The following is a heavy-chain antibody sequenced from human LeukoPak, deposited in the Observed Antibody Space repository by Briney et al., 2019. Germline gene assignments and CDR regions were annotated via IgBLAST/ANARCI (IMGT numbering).Heavy chain of an antibody. CDR1: GFTFSSYA. D-gene: IGHD6-13*01. Sequence: GGSLRLPCAASGFTFSSYAMSWVRQAPGKGLEWVSAISGSGGSTYYADSVKGRFTISRDNSKNTLYLQMNSLRAEDTAVYYCAKDRTLVLNYFDYWGQGTLVTVSS. V-gene: IGHV3-23*01. CDR3: AKDRTLVLNYFDY. CDR2: ISGSGGST. J-gene: IGHJ4*02.